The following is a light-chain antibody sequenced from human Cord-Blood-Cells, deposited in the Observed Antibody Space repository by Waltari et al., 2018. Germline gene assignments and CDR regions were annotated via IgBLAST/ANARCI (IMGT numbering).Light chain of an antibody. Sequence: DIVMTQSPDSLAVSLGERATINCKSSQSVLYSSNNKIYLAWYQQKPGQPPKLLIYWASTRESGVPDRFSGSESGTDFTLTISSLQAEDVAVYYCQQYYSTPFTFGPGTKVDIK. CDR3: QQYYSTPFT. CDR2: WAS. CDR1: QSVLYSSNNKIY. J-gene: IGKJ3*01. V-gene: IGKV4-1*01.